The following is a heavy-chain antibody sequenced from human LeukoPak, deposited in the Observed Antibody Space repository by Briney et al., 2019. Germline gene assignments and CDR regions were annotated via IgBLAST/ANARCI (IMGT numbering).Heavy chain of an antibody. CDR2: IYSGGTGGST. CDR1: GFSVSSNY. J-gene: IGHJ6*03. V-gene: IGHV3-66*01. D-gene: IGHD1-26*01. Sequence: GGSLRLSCAASGFSVSSNYMSWVRQAPGKGLEWVSVIYSGGTGGSTYYADSVKGRFTISRDNAKNTLYLQMNSLRAEDTAVYYCARVSSGSYFGYYYYYMDVWGKGTTVTVSS. CDR3: ARVSSGSYFGYYYYYMDV.